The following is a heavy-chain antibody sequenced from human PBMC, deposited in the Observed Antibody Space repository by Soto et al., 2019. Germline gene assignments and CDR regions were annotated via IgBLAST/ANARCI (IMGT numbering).Heavy chain of an antibody. CDR3: ARGFEQQLGDWFDP. V-gene: IGHV1-3*01. J-gene: IGHJ5*02. Sequence: SVKVSCKASGYTLTGYAMHLVRQAPGQRLEWMGWINPGNGNTKYSQKFQGRVTITRDTSTSTAYMELSSLRSEDTAVYYCARGFEQQLGDWFDPWGQGTLVTVSS. CDR1: GYTLTGYA. CDR2: INPGNGNT. D-gene: IGHD6-13*01.